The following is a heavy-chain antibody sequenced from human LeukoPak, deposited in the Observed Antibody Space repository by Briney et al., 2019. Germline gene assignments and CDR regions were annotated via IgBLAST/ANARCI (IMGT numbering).Heavy chain of an antibody. V-gene: IGHV3-53*01. CDR3: ARDEWVGDVGYDY. Sequence: GGSLRLSCAASGFTVSSNYMSWVRQAPGEGLEWVSVIYSGGSTYYADSVKGRFTISRDNSKNRLYLQMNSLRAEDTAVYYCARDEWVGDVGYDYWGQGTLVTVSS. D-gene: IGHD3-10*01. CDR1: GFTVSSNY. CDR2: IYSGGST. J-gene: IGHJ4*02.